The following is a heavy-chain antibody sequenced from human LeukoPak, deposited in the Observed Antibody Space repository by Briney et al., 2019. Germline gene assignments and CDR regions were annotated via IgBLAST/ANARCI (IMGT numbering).Heavy chain of an antibody. V-gene: IGHV4-61*02. D-gene: IGHD3-10*01. CDR3: ARWFGEKPWDY. CDR2: IYTTGST. CDR1: GDSISSGNYY. J-gene: IGHJ4*02. Sequence: PSQTLSLTCTVSGDSISSGNYYWTWIRQPAGKGLEWIGRIYTTGSTNYNPSLKSRVTISVDTSKNHFSLRLDSVTAADTAVYYCARWFGEKPWDYWGQGTLVTVSS.